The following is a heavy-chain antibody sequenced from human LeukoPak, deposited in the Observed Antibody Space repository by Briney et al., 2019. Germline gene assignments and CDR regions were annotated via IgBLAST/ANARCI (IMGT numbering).Heavy chain of an antibody. CDR3: ARITAYYYYYYMDV. CDR1: GGSISSGDYY. Sequence: PSETLSLTCTVSGGSISSGDYYWSWIRQPPGKGLEWIGYIYYSGSTYYNPSLKSRVTISVDTSKNQSSLKLSSVTAADTAVYYCARITAYYYYYYMDVWGKGTTVTVSS. CDR2: IYYSGST. V-gene: IGHV4-30-4*08. D-gene: IGHD1-20*01. J-gene: IGHJ6*03.